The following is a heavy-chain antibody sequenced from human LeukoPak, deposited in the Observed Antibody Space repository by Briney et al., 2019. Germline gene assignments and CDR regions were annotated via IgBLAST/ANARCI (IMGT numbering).Heavy chain of an antibody. Sequence: PGGSLRLSCAASGLTSSTYVMNWVRQAPGKGLEWVSTIGDDTYHADSVKGRITVSRDNSRNTLYLQMNFLGVEDTAVYYCANSKFSRSGKYAALDNWGQGTLVTVSP. CDR3: ANSKFSRSGKYAALDN. J-gene: IGHJ4*02. V-gene: IGHV3-23*01. CDR2: IGDDT. D-gene: IGHD3-10*01. CDR1: GLTSSTYV.